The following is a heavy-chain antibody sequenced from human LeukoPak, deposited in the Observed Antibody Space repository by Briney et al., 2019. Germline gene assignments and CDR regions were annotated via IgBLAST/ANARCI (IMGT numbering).Heavy chain of an antibody. J-gene: IGHJ4*02. Sequence: PGGSLRLSCAASGFTFSSYAMSWVRQAPGKGLEWVSAISGSGGSTYYADSVKDRFTISRDNSQNTLYLQLNSLRAEDTAVYYCARDWTLNYWGQGTLVTVSS. CDR3: ARDWTLNY. CDR1: GFTFSSYA. V-gene: IGHV3-23*01. CDR2: ISGSGGST. D-gene: IGHD3/OR15-3a*01.